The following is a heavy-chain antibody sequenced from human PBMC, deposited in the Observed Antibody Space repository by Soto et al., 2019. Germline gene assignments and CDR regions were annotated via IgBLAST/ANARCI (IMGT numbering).Heavy chain of an antibody. Sequence: PGASQKISCKGAGYSFSSYRSCWARQMPGKGLEWMGRIDPSDSYTNYSPSFQGHVTISADKSISTAYLQWSSLKASDTATYFCAHSGPIATVAFDYWGQGILVTVSS. CDR3: AHSGPIATVAFDY. D-gene: IGHD6-13*01. V-gene: IGHV5-10-1*01. CDR1: GYSFSSYR. CDR2: IDPSDSYT. J-gene: IGHJ4*02.